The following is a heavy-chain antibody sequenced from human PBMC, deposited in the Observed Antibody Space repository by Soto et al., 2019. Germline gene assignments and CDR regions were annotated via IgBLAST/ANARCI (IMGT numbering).Heavy chain of an antibody. CDR2: VHYSGNT. D-gene: IGHD1-1*01. CDR3: ARMNQLAPKRNAFDI. Sequence: SETLSLTCTVSDGSISSFFWTWIRQSPGKGLQWLGYVHYSGNTNYNPSLKSRVTMSVDTSKNQLSLRLTSVTAADTAVYYCARMNQLAPKRNAFDIWGQGTMVTVSS. J-gene: IGHJ3*02. CDR1: DGSISSFF. V-gene: IGHV4-59*01.